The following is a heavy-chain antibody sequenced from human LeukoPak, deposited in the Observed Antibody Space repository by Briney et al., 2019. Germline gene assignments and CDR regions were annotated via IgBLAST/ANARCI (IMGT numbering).Heavy chain of an antibody. CDR1: GFTFDDYA. V-gene: IGHV3-9*01. CDR3: AKDMEGVTACYFDY. CDR2: ISWNSGSI. Sequence: PGRSLRLSCAASGFTFDDYAMHWVRQAPGKGLEWVSGISWNSGSIGYADSVKGRFTISRDNAKNSLYLQMNSLRAEDTALYYCAKDMEGVTACYFDYWGQGTLVTVSS. D-gene: IGHD2-21*02. J-gene: IGHJ4*02.